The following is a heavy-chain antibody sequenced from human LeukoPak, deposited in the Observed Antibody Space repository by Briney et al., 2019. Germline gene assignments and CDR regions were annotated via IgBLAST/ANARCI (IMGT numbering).Heavy chain of an antibody. CDR3: ARDTRITMIVVVTGELDY. D-gene: IGHD3-22*01. CDR2: IIPIFGIA. J-gene: IGHJ4*02. CDR1: GGTFSSYA. V-gene: IGHV1-69*04. Sequence: LVKVSCKASGGTFSSYAISWVRQAPGQGLEWMGRIIPIFGIANYAQKFRGRVTITADKSTSTAYMELSSLESEDTAVYYCARDTRITMIVVVTGELDYWGQGTLVTVSS.